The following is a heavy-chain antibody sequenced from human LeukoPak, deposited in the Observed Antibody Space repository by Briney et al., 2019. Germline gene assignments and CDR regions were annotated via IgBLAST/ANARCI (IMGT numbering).Heavy chain of an antibody. CDR3: AKGEDYGDAPGAFDI. V-gene: IGHV3-23*01. J-gene: IGHJ3*02. CDR1: GFTFSSYA. CDR2: ISGSGGST. Sequence: GGSLRLSCAASGFTFSSYAMSWVRQAPGKGLEWVSAISGSGGSTYYADSVKGRFTISRDNSKNTLYLQMNSLRAEDMAVYYCAKGEDYGDAPGAFDIWGQGTMVTVSS. D-gene: IGHD4-17*01.